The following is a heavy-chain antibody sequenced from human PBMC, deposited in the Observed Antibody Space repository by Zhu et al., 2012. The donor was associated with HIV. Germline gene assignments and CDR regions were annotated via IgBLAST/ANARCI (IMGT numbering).Heavy chain of an antibody. Sequence: QVQLQQWGAGLLKPSETLSLTCAVYGDSFSGFYWNWIRQPPGKGLEWIAEINHSGSTNYNPSLKSRVTISVDTSKNQFSLKVNSVTAADTAVYYCARHHFGGLGYASFGPWGQGTLVTVSS. CDR3: ARHHFGGLGYASFGP. J-gene: IGHJ5*02. D-gene: IGHD5-12*01. CDR1: GDSFSGFY. V-gene: IGHV4-34*01. CDR2: INHSGST.